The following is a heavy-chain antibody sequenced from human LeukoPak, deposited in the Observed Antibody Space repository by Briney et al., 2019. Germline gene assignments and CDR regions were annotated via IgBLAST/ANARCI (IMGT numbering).Heavy chain of an antibody. CDR1: GYTFTSYG. D-gene: IGHD2-2*01. J-gene: IGHJ6*03. CDR2: ISAYNGNT. V-gene: IGHV1-18*01. CDR3: ARLQLLQACYYYYYMDV. Sequence: ASVKVSCKASGYTFTSYGISWVRQAPGQGLEWMGWISAYNGNTNYAQKLQGRVTMTTDTSTSTAYMELRSLRSDDTAVYYCARLQLLQACYYYYYMDVWGKGTTVTVSS.